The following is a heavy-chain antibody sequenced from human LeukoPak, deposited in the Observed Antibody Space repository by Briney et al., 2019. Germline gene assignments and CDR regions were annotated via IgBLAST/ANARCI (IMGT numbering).Heavy chain of an antibody. CDR1: GGSIGSGGYY. CDR2: IYYSGST. J-gene: IGHJ3*02. CDR3: ARGSYYYDSSGSPIDI. V-gene: IGHV4-31*03. D-gene: IGHD3-22*01. Sequence: SQTLSLTCTVSGGSIGSGGYYWSWIRQHPGKGLEWIGYIYYSGSTYYNPSLKSRVTISVDTSKNQFSLKLSSVTAADTAVYYCARGSYYYDSSGSPIDIWGQGTMVTVSS.